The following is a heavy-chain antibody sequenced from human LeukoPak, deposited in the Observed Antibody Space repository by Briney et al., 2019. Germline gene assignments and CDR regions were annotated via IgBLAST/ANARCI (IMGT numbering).Heavy chain of an antibody. CDR1: GGSFSGYY. CDR2: INHSGST. J-gene: IGHJ4*02. D-gene: IGHD3-22*01. CDR3: ARTGTQYYYDSSGYLPY. Sequence: PSETLSLTCAVYGGSFSGYYWSWIRQPPGKRLEWIGEINHSGSTNYNPSLKSRVTISVDTSKNQFSLKLSSVTAADTAVYYCARTGTQYYYDSSGYLPYWGQGTLVTVSS. V-gene: IGHV4-34*01.